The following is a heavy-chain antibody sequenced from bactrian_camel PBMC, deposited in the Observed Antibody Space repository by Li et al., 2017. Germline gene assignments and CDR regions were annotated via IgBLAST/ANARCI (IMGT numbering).Heavy chain of an antibody. V-gene: IGHV3S40*01. Sequence: VQLVESGGGSVQAGGSLRLACVASGRTYTIDYMAWFRQAPGKGVEWVSFIDSGGDTTSYAASLKGRFTISMDANTLYLQMNSLTPEDSAIYYCVVAPRYSTSCVEPLRTVWNYWGQGTQVTVS. D-gene: IGHD7*01. CDR1: GRTYTIDY. CDR2: IDSGGDTT. J-gene: IGHJ4*01. CDR3: VVAPRYSTSCVEPLRTVWNY.